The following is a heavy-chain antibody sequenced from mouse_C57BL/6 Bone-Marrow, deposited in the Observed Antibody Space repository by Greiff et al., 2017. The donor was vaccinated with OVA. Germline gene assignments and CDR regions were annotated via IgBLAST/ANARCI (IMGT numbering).Heavy chain of an antibody. CDR3: ARSWLLYAMDY. Sequence: LQQPGAELVRPGTSVKLSCKASGYTFTSYWMHWVKQRPGQGLEWIGVIDPSDSYTNYNQKFKGKATLTVDTSSSTAYMQLSSLTSEDSAVYYCARSWLLYAMDYWGQGTSVTVSS. V-gene: IGHV1-59*01. J-gene: IGHJ4*01. CDR2: IDPSDSYT. D-gene: IGHD2-3*01. CDR1: GYTFTSYW.